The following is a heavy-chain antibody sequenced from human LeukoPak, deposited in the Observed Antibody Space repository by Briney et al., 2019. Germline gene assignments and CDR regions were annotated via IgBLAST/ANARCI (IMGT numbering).Heavy chain of an antibody. Sequence: PGRSLRLSCAASGFTFSSYAMHWVRQAPGKGLEWVAVISYDGSNKYYADSVKGRFTISRDNSKNTLYLQMNSLRAEDTAVYYCARESDSSGYLFDYWGQGTLVTVSS. J-gene: IGHJ4*02. V-gene: IGHV3-30*04. CDR3: ARESDSSGYLFDY. D-gene: IGHD3-22*01. CDR1: GFTFSSYA. CDR2: ISYDGSNK.